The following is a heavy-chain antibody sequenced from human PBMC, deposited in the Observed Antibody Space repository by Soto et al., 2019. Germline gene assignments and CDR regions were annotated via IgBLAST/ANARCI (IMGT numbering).Heavy chain of an antibody. CDR3: GWTAAGQRGSWFDP. V-gene: IGHV4-39*01. J-gene: IGHJ5*02. Sequence: SETLSLTCTVSGGSISSSSYYWGWIRQPPGKGLEWIGSIYYSGSTYYNPSLKSRVTISVDTSKNQFSLKLSSVTAADTAVYYCGWTAAGQRGSWFDPWGQGTLVTV. CDR2: IYYSGST. CDR1: GGSISSSSYY. D-gene: IGHD6-13*01.